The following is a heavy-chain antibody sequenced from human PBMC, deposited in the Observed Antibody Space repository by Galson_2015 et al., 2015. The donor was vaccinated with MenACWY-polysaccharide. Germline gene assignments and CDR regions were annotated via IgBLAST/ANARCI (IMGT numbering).Heavy chain of an antibody. CDR2: IWYDGSNK. CDR1: GFTFSSYG. V-gene: IGHV3-33*01. J-gene: IGHJ5*02. Sequence: SLRLSCAASGFTFSSYGMHWVRQAPGKGLEWVAVIWYDGSNKYYADSVKGRFTVSRDNSMDTLYLQMYSLRAEDTAVYYCARGFTTEYCTSTSCYQYWFDPWGQGTLVAASS. D-gene: IGHD2-2*01. CDR3: ARGFTTEYCTSTSCYQYWFDP.